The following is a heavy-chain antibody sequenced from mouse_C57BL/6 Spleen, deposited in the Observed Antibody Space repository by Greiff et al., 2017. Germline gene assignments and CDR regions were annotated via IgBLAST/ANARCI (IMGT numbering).Heavy chain of an antibody. Sequence: QVQLQQSGPGLVQPSQSLSITCTVSGFSLTSYGVHWVRQSPGKGLEWLGVIWSGGSTDYNAAFISRLSISKDNSKSQVFFKKNSLQADDTAIYYCARGGCYGGYAMDDWGQGTSVTVSS. J-gene: IGHJ4*01. D-gene: IGHD1-1*02. V-gene: IGHV2-2*01. CDR3: ARGGCYGGYAMDD. CDR1: GFSLTSYG. CDR2: IWSGGST.